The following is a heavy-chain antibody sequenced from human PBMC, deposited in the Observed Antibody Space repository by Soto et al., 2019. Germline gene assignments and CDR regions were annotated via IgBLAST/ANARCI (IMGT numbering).Heavy chain of an antibody. J-gene: IGHJ4*02. CDR1: GYTCTIYY. V-gene: IGHV1-46*01. CDR2: INPSGGST. Sequence: SVKVSCKASGYTCTIYYMHCVRQSPLQWLEWMGIINPSGGSTSYAQKFQGRVTMTRDTSTSTVYMELSSLRSEDTAVYYCARAHDSSGYYPPSTFDYWGQGTLVTVSS. D-gene: IGHD3-22*01. CDR3: ARAHDSSGYYPPSTFDY.